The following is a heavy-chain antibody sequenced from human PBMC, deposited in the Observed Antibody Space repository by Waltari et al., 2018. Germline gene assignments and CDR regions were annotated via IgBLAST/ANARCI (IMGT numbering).Heavy chain of an antibody. CDR1: GFTVSSNY. V-gene: IGHV3-53*01. CDR3: ARDQMVWFGDYYFDY. J-gene: IGHJ4*02. Sequence: EVQLVESGGGLIQPGGSLRLSCAASGFTVSSNYMSWVRQAPGKGREWVSGIYSGGSTYYAESVKGRFTISRDNSKNTLYLQMNSLRAEDTAVYYCARDQMVWFGDYYFDYWGQGTLVTVSS. CDR2: IYSGGST. D-gene: IGHD3-10*01.